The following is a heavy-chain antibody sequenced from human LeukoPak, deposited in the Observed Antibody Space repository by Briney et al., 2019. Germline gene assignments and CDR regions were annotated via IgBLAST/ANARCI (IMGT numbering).Heavy chain of an antibody. CDR3: ARTTEGYAGGPGYSYYYYMDV. D-gene: IGHD5-12*01. V-gene: IGHV4-59*01. CDR2: IQYSGST. CDR1: GGSISSYY. Sequence: SETLSLSCTVSGGSISSYYWSWIRQPPEKGLEWIGYIQYSGSTHYNPSLKSRVTISVDTSKNQVSLKLRSVTAADTAVYYCARTTEGYAGGPGYSYYYYMDVWGKGTTVTISS. J-gene: IGHJ6*03.